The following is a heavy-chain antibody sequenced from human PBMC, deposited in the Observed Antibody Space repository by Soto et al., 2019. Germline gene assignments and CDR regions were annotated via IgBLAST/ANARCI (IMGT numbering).Heavy chain of an antibody. J-gene: IGHJ6*02. CDR3: ARGGAVAGYYYYYGMDV. CDR1: GFTFSSDW. Sequence: GGSLRPSCPASGFTFSSDWMSWVRQAPGKGLEWVANIKQDGSEKYYVDSVKGRFTISRDNAKNSLYLQMNSLRAEDTAVYYCARGGAVAGYYYYYGMDVWGQGTTVTVSS. CDR2: IKQDGSEK. V-gene: IGHV3-7*01. D-gene: IGHD6-19*01.